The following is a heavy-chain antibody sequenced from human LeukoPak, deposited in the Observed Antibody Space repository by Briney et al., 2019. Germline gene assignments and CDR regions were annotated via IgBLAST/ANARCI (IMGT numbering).Heavy chain of an antibody. Sequence: PSETLSLTCAVYGGSFSGYYWSWIRQPPGKGLEWIGEINHSGSTNYNASLKSRVTISVDTSKNQFSLKLSSLTAADTAVYYCARHKYSTGWPPEGAFDIWGQGTMVTVSS. CDR1: GGSFSGYY. CDR3: ARHKYSTGWPPEGAFDI. CDR2: INHSGST. J-gene: IGHJ3*02. D-gene: IGHD6-19*01. V-gene: IGHV4-34*01.